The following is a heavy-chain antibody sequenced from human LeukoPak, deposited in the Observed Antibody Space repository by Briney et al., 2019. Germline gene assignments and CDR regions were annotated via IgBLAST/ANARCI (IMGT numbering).Heavy chain of an antibody. CDR2: ISSSSAYT. CDR1: GFTFSDYY. CDR3: AGTHYYAFDI. J-gene: IGHJ3*02. Sequence: GGSLRLPCAASGFTFSDYYMSWIREAPGKGLEWVSYISSSSAYTNYADSVKGRFTISRDNAKNSLYLQMDNLRAEDTAVYYCAGTHYYAFDIWGQGTMVTVSS. V-gene: IGHV3-11*03. D-gene: IGHD3-10*01.